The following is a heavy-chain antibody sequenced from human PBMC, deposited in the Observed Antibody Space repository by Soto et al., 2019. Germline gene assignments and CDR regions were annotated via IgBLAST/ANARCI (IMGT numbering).Heavy chain of an antibody. D-gene: IGHD6-13*01. V-gene: IGHV3-48*02. CDR2: ISISSRTI. J-gene: IGHJ5*02. Sequence: PGWSLRLSCSSSVFTFMTYAMHWVRQTAGKGLRHVSYISISSRTIYYADSVKGRFTISRDDAKNSLYLQMNSLRDEDTSVYYCARDNGIAGSFDPWGQGTLVTVSS. CDR3: ARDNGIAGSFDP. CDR1: VFTFMTYA.